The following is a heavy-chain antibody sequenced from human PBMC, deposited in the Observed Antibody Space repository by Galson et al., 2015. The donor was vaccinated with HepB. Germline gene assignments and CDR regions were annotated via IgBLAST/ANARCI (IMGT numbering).Heavy chain of an antibody. CDR2: ISGYNGNT. CDR3: ARAERFRESNWIDP. V-gene: IGHV1-18*04. Sequence: SVKVSCKASGYNFTSYGVIWVRQAPGQGLEWMGWISGYNGNTNYAQKLQGRVTMTTDTSTSTAYMELRSLRSDDTAVYYCARAERFRESNWIDPWGQGTLVTVSS. D-gene: IGHD3-10*01. CDR1: GYNFTSYG. J-gene: IGHJ5*02.